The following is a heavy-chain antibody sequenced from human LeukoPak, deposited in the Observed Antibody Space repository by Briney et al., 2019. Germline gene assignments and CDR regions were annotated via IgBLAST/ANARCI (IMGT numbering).Heavy chain of an antibody. CDR3: ARGHCSGGSCSPHDY. V-gene: IGHV3-53*01. J-gene: IGHJ4*02. CDR2: IYSGGST. Sequence: GGSLRLSCAASGFTVSSNYMSWVRQAPGKGLEWVSVIYSGGSTYYADSVKGRFTISRDNSRNTLYLQMNSLRAEDTAVYYCARGHCSGGSCSPHDYWGQGTLVTVSS. CDR1: GFTVSSNY. D-gene: IGHD2-15*01.